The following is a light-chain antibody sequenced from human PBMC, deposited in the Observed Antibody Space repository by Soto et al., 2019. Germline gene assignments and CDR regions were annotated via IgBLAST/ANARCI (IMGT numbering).Light chain of an antibody. J-gene: IGKJ1*01. Sequence: DIHLTHSPSALSASVGERFTITCRASQSITNYLNWYQHKPGQAPNLLIYAASTLQAAVPPRFSGRGSGTDFTLTISMLHPEDLATYYCQQSYSTPWTFGQGTKVDTK. CDR2: AAS. CDR1: QSITNY. V-gene: IGKV1-39*01. CDR3: QQSYSTPWT.